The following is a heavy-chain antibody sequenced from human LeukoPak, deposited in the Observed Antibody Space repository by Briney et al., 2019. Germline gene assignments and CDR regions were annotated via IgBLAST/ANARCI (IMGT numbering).Heavy chain of an antibody. CDR2: ISSNGGST. CDR3: ARSAVGDDAFDI. CDR1: GFTFSSYA. J-gene: IGHJ3*02. V-gene: IGHV3-64*01. Sequence: GGSLRLSCAASGFTFSSYAMHWVRQAPGQGLEYVSAISSNGGSTYYANSVKGRFTISRDNSKNTLYLQMGSLRAEDMAVYYCARSAVGDDAFDIWGQGTMVTVSS. D-gene: IGHD2-2*01.